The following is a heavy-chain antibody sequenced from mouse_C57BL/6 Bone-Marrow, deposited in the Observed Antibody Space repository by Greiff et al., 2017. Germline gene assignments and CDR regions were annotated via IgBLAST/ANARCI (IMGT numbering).Heavy chain of an antibody. Sequence: VKLQQPGAELVKPGASVKMSCKASGYTFTSYWITWVKQRPGQGLEWIGDIYPGSGSTNYNEKFKSKATLTVDTSSSTAYMQLSSLTSEDSAVYYCAREARQLRLERDAMDYWGQGTSVTVSS. J-gene: IGHJ4*01. CDR3: AREARQLRLERDAMDY. CDR1: GYTFTSYW. D-gene: IGHD3-2*02. V-gene: IGHV1-55*01. CDR2: IYPGSGST.